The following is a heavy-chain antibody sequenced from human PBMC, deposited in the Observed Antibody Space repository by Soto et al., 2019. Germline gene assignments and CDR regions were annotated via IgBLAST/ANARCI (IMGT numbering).Heavy chain of an antibody. Sequence: QVQLVQSGAEVKKPGASVKVSCKASGYTFTSYDINWVRQATGQGLEWMGWMNPNSGNTGYAQKFQGRVTMTRNTSISTVYMELSSLRSEDTAVYYCARGEGSLRFLEWFPDYWGQGTLVTVSS. CDR3: ARGEGSLRFLEWFPDY. V-gene: IGHV1-8*01. J-gene: IGHJ4*02. CDR2: MNPNSGNT. D-gene: IGHD3-3*01. CDR1: GYTFTSYD.